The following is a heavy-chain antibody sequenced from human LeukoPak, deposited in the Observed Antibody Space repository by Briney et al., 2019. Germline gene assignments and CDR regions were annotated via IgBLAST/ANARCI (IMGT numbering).Heavy chain of an antibody. CDR3: ARGDSRGYYYTSGFDP. D-gene: IGHD3-22*01. CDR1: GFTFSNYW. Sequence: GGSLRLSCAASGFTFSNYWMHWFRQAPGKGLVWVSRINSDEGSTVYADSVKGRFTISRDNAKNTLHLQMNSLRAEDTAVYYCARGDSRGYYYTSGFDPWGQGTLVTVSS. J-gene: IGHJ5*02. CDR2: INSDEGST. V-gene: IGHV3-74*01.